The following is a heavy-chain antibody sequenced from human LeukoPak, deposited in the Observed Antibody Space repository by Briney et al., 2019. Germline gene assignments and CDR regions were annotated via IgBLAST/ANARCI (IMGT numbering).Heavy chain of an antibody. CDR3: ARAGVVTAENRYFDL. CDR1: GFTFSSYS. V-gene: IGHV3-21*01. J-gene: IGHJ2*01. CDR2: ISSSSSYI. D-gene: IGHD2-21*02. Sequence: GGSLRLSCAASGFTFSSYSMNWVRQAPGKGLEWVSSISSSSSYIYYADSVKGRFTISRDNAKNSLYLQMNSLRAEDTAVYYCARAGVVTAENRYFDLWGRGTLVTVSS.